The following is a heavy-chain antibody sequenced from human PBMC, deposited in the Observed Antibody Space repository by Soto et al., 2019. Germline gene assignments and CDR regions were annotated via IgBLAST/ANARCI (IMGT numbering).Heavy chain of an antibody. J-gene: IGHJ3*02. CDR3: ARGYDILTGYHSLGAFDI. CDR1: GGSISSGDYY. D-gene: IGHD3-9*01. V-gene: IGHV4-30-4*01. CDR2: IYYSGST. Sequence: SETLSLTCTVSGGSISSGDYYWSWIRQPPGKGLEWIGYIYYSGSTYYNPSLKSRVTISVDRSKNQLSLKLSSVAAADTAVYYCARGYDILTGYHSLGAFDIWGKGTMVTVSS.